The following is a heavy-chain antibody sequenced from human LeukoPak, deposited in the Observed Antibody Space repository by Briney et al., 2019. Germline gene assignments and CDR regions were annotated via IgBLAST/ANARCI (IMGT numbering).Heavy chain of an antibody. CDR1: GYTFTGYY. D-gene: IGHD6-13*01. CDR2: INPNSGGT. J-gene: IGHJ3*02. V-gene: IGHV1-2*02. CDR3: ARGQVSSSWYIFGAFDI. Sequence: ASVKVSCKASGYTFTGYYMHWVRQAPGQGLEWMGWINPNSGGTNYAQKFQGRVTMTRDTSISTAYMELSRLRSDDTAVYCCARGQVSSSWYIFGAFDIWGQGTMVTVSS.